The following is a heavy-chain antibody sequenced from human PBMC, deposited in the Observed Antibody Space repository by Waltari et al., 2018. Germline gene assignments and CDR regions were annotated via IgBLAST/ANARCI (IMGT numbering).Heavy chain of an antibody. D-gene: IGHD6-6*01. CDR3: ATSASIAARPGAFDI. Sequence: QVQLQESGPGLVKPSQTLSLTCTVSSGSLSSGDYSWRWIRQPPGKGLQWIGYIYYSGSTDYNPSLKSRVTISVDTSKNQCSPELSSVTAADTAVYYCATSASIAARPGAFDILGQGTMVTVSS. CDR2: IYYSGST. CDR1: SGSLSSGDYS. J-gene: IGHJ3*02. V-gene: IGHV4-30-4*08.